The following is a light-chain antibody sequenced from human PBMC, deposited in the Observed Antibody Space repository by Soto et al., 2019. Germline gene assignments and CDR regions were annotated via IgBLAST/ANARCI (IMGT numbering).Light chain of an antibody. V-gene: IGKV3-20*01. J-gene: IGKJ1*01. CDR1: QSVSSSY. CDR3: QQYGSSPGT. CDR2: GAS. Sequence: EIVLTQSPGTLSLSPGERATLSCRASQSVSSSYLAWCQQKSGQAPRLLIYGASSRATGIPDRFSGSGSGTDFTLTISRLEPEDFAVYYCQQYGSSPGTFGQGTKVEIK.